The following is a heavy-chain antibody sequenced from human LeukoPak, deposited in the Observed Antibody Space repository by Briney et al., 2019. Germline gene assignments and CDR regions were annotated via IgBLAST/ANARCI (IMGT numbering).Heavy chain of an antibody. Sequence: GGSLRLSCAASGFTFSSYSTNWVRQAPGKGLEWVSSISSSSSYIYYADSVKGRFTISRDNAKNSLYLQMNSLRAEDTAVYYCAREQQLVTNWFDPWGQGTLVTVSS. D-gene: IGHD6-13*01. V-gene: IGHV3-21*01. CDR1: GFTFSSYS. CDR3: AREQQLVTNWFDP. CDR2: ISSSSSYI. J-gene: IGHJ5*02.